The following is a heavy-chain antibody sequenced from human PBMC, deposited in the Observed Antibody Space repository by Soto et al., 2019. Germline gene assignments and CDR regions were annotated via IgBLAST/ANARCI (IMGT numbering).Heavy chain of an antibody. CDR2: IWYDGSNK. CDR3: AIDYLVIPHRVIDY. Sequence: QVQLVESGGGVVQPGRSLRLSCAASGFTFSSYGMHWVRQAPGKGLEWVAVIWYDGSNKYYADSVKGRFTISRDNSKKTLYLQMNSLRSEDKAVYDCAIDYLVIPHRVIDYWGQGTLVTVSS. V-gene: IGHV3-33*01. J-gene: IGHJ4*02. CDR1: GFTFSSYG. D-gene: IGHD6-13*01.